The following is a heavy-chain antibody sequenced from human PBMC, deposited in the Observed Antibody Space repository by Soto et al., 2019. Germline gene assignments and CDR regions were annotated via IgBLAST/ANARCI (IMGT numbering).Heavy chain of an antibody. D-gene: IGHD2-15*01. Sequence: PGGSLRLSCAASGLTFNRYWVHWVRHAPGKGLVWVSQINTDGSNTKYADSVKGRFTISRDNAKITLFLQMNSLRDEDTAVYYCAREFCSGGNCYTYYFDXWGQGIPVTVSX. CDR2: INTDGSNT. CDR3: AREFCSGGNCYTYYFDX. J-gene: IGHJ5*02. V-gene: IGHV3-74*01. CDR1: GLTFNRYW.